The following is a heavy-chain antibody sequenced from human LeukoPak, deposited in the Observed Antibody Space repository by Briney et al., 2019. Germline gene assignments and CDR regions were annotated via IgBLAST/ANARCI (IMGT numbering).Heavy chain of an antibody. CDR1: GFTFSSYA. Sequence: GGSLRLSCAASGFTFSSYAMSWVRQAPGKGLEWVSAISGSGGSTYYADSVKGRFTISRDNSKNTLYLQMNSLGAEDTAVYYCAKAKGVGVSAFDIWGQGTMVTVSS. CDR3: AKAKGVGVSAFDI. D-gene: IGHD1-26*01. J-gene: IGHJ3*02. V-gene: IGHV3-23*01. CDR2: ISGSGGST.